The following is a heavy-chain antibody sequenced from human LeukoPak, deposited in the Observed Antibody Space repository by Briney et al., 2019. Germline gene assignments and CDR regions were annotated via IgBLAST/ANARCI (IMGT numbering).Heavy chain of an antibody. CDR2: INPNSGGT. Sequence: ASVKVSCKASGYTFTGYYMRWVRQAPGQGLEWMRWINPNSGGTNYAQKFQGRVTMTRDTSISTAYMELSRLRSDDTAVYYCARGSVVVPFPIDYWGQGTLVTVSS. D-gene: IGHD2-2*01. J-gene: IGHJ4*02. CDR1: GYTFTGYY. CDR3: ARGSVVVPFPIDY. V-gene: IGHV1-2*02.